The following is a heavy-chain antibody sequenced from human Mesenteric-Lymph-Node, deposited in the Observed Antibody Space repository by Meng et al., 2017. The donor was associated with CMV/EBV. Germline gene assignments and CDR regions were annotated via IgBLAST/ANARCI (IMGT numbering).Heavy chain of an antibody. CDR3: AKDNTMVRGAIDY. CDR2: ISWEGGST. V-gene: IGHV3-43D*04. J-gene: IGHJ4*02. Sequence: ASGFTFDDYAMHWVRQAPGKGLEWVSLISWEGGSTYYADSVKGRFTISRDNSKNSLYLQMNSLRAEDTALYYCAKDNTMVRGAIDYWGQGTLVTVSS. D-gene: IGHD3-10*01. CDR1: GFTFDDYA.